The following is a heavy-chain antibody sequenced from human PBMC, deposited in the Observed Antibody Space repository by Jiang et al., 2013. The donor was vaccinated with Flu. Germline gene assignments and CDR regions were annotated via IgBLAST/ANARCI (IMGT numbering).Heavy chain of an antibody. CDR3: ARDLEGPVWSGNSLVDKLYGLSV. Sequence: GLVKPSETLSLTCTVSGASIRSHYWSWLRLSPGKGLEWIGYIYYSGATNYNPSLKGRVTMSIDTSRTQFSLKLTSVSASDTAVYYCARDLEGPVWSGNSLVDKLYGLSVWGPGTTVTVSS. J-gene: IGHJ6*02. D-gene: IGHD3-10*01. CDR1: GASIRSHY. V-gene: IGHV4-59*11. CDR2: IYYSGAT.